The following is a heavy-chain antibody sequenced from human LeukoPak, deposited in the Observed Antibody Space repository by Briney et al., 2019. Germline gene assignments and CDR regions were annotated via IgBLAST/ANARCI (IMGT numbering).Heavy chain of an antibody. D-gene: IGHD3-9*01. CDR2: ISSSSSYI. J-gene: IGHJ4*02. CDR1: GFTFSSYS. Sequence: GGSLRLSCAASGFTFSSYSMNWVRQAPGKGLEWVSSISSSSSYIYYADSVKGRFTISRDNAKNSLYLQMNSLRAEDTAVYYCARECPNYDILTGSAYAPFDYWGQGTLVTLSS. V-gene: IGHV3-21*01. CDR3: ARECPNYDILTGSAYAPFDY.